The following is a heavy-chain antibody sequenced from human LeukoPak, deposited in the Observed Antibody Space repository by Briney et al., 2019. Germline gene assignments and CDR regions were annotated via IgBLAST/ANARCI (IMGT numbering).Heavy chain of an antibody. CDR1: GFTVSSYW. V-gene: IGHV3-74*01. D-gene: IGHD6-19*01. J-gene: IGHJ4*02. CDR3: ARGFPVYSSGPSPYYFDY. CDR2: INSDGRST. Sequence: GGSLRPFCAASGFTVSSYWMHWVRQAPGKGLVWVSRINSDGRSTSYADSVKGRFTISRDNSKNTLYLQMNRLRAEDTAVYYCARGFPVYSSGPSPYYFDYWGQGTLVTVSS.